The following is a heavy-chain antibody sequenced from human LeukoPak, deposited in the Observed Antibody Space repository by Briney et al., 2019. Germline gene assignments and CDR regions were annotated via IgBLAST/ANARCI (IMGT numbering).Heavy chain of an antibody. J-gene: IGHJ4*02. Sequence: PGRSLRLSCAASGFTFSSYAMHWVRQAPGKGLEGVAVISYDGSNKYYADSVKGRFTISRDNSKNALYLQMNSLRAEDTAVYYCAREPYSSGWYYFDYWGQGTLVTVSS. CDR1: GFTFSSYA. D-gene: IGHD6-19*01. CDR2: ISYDGSNK. V-gene: IGHV3-30-3*01. CDR3: AREPYSSGWYYFDY.